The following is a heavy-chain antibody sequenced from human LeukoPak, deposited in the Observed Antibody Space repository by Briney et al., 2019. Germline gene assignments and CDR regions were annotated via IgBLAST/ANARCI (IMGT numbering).Heavy chain of an antibody. CDR1: GFTFSSYA. CDR2: ISYDGSNK. Sequence: GGSLRLSCAASGFTFSSYAMHWVRQAPGKGLEWVAVISYDGSNKYYADSVKGRFTISRDNSKNTLYLQMNSLRAEDTAVYYCARGLGGLRLGELSFPFDYWGQGTLVTVSS. J-gene: IGHJ4*02. D-gene: IGHD3-16*02. CDR3: ARGLGGLRLGELSFPFDY. V-gene: IGHV3-30-3*01.